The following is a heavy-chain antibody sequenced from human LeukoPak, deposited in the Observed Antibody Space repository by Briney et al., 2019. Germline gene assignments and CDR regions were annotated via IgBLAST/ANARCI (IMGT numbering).Heavy chain of an antibody. CDR2: ISSSSSYI. D-gene: IGHD2-8*01. Sequence: GGSLRLSCAASGFTFSSYSMNWVCQAPGKGLEWVSSISSSSSYIYYADSVKGRFTISRDNAKNSLYLQMNSLRAEDTAVYYCARGGLRVMVYRLYYMDVWGKGTTVTVSS. V-gene: IGHV3-21*01. CDR1: GFTFSSYS. CDR3: ARGGLRVMVYRLYYMDV. J-gene: IGHJ6*03.